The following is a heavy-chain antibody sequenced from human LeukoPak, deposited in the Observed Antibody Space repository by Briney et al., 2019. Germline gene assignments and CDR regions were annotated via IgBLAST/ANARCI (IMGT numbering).Heavy chain of an antibody. Sequence: SETLSLTCTVSGGSISSSSYHWGWIRQPPGKGLEWIGSIYYSGSTYYNPSLKSRVTISVDTSKNQFSLKLSSVTAADTAVYYCASQPGGWFDPWGRGTLVTVSS. CDR2: IYYSGST. J-gene: IGHJ5*02. CDR3: ASQPGGWFDP. CDR1: GGSISSSSYH. V-gene: IGHV4-39*01.